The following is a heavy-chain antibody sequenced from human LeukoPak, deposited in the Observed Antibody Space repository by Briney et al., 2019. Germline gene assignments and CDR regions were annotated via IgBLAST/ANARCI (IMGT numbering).Heavy chain of an antibody. Sequence: GGSLRLSCAASGFTFDDYAMHWVRQAPGKGLEWVSGISWNSGSMGYADSVKGRFTISRDNAKNSLYLQMNSLRAEDTALYYCAKDGRISPDTAKVCDGMDVWGQGTTVTVSS. J-gene: IGHJ6*02. V-gene: IGHV3-9*01. CDR2: ISWNSGSM. CDR3: AKDGRISPDTAKVCDGMDV. D-gene: IGHD5-18*01. CDR1: GFTFDDYA.